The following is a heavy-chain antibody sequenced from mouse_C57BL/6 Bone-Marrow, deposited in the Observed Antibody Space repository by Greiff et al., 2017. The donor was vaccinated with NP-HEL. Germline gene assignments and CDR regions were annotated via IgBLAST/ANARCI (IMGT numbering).Heavy chain of an antibody. Sequence: QVQLQQSGAELVKPGASVKLSCKASGYTFTSYWMQWVKQRPGQGLEWIGEIDPSDSYTNYNQKFKGKATLTVDTSSSTAYMQLSSLTSEDSAVYYCARRRYDPFAYWGQGTLVTVSA. D-gene: IGHD2-3*01. J-gene: IGHJ3*01. CDR1: GYTFTSYW. CDR3: ARRRYDPFAY. V-gene: IGHV1-50*01. CDR2: IDPSDSYT.